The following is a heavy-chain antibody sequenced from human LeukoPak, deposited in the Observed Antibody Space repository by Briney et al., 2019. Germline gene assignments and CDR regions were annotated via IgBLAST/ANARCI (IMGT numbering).Heavy chain of an antibody. V-gene: IGHV5-51*01. CDR2: IYPGDSDT. J-gene: IGHJ4*02. CDR3: ARQRYYGSGGGNFDY. Sequence: GESLKISCKGSGYSFTSYWIGWVRQMPGKGLEWMGIIYPGDSDTRYSPSFQGQVTISADKSISTAYLQWSSLKASDTAMYYCARQRYYGSGGGNFDYWGQGTLVTVSS. CDR1: GYSFTSYW. D-gene: IGHD3-10*01.